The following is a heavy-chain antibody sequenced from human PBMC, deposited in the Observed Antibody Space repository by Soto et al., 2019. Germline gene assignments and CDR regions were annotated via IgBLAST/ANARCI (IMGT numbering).Heavy chain of an antibody. V-gene: IGHV4-4*07. J-gene: IGHJ5*02. CDR1: GGSISSYY. D-gene: IGHD2-15*01. Sequence: KPSETLSLTCTVSGGSISSYYWSWIRQPAGKGLEWIGRIYTSGSTNYNPSPKSRVTMSVDTSKNQFSLKLSSVTAADTAVYYCARGAYCSGGSCYGGWFDPWGQGTLVTVSS. CDR2: IYTSGST. CDR3: ARGAYCSGGSCYGGWFDP.